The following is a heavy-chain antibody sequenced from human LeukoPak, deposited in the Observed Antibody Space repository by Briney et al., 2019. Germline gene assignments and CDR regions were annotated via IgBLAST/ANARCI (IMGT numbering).Heavy chain of an antibody. CDR1: GYTFTSYG. D-gene: IGHD5-12*01. V-gene: IGHV1-2*02. CDR2: INPNSSGT. CDR3: ARQATPLAAFDI. Sequence: ASVKVSCKASGYTFTSYGISWVRQAPGQGLEWVGWINPNSSGTNYAQKFQGRVTMTRDTSISTAYMELSRLRSDDTAVYYCARQATPLAAFDIWGQETLVTVSS. J-gene: IGHJ3*02.